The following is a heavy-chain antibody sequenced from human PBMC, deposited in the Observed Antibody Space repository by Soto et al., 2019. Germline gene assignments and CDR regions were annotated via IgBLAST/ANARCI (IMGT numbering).Heavy chain of an antibody. CDR3: ARTDKFNSQSSGWADRFDY. D-gene: IGHD6-19*01. CDR1: GFTFNNYA. CDR2: LTSAGTT. V-gene: IGHV3-23*01. J-gene: IGHJ4*02. Sequence: EVQLLESGGGLVHPGESLTLFCAASGFTFNNYAMTWVRQAPGKGLEWVSTLTSAGTTYYGDTVKGRFTISRDKPKSTVYLQMNSLRAEDTAVYYCARTDKFNSQSSGWADRFDYWGQGTLVSVSS.